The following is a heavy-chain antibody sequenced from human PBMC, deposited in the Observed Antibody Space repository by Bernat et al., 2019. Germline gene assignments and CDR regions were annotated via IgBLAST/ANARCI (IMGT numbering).Heavy chain of an antibody. CDR2: VKSKIDGGTI. Sequence: EAQLVESGGGLVKPGGSLRLSCAASGFTFSEAWMYWVRQAPGKGLEWVARVKSKIDGGTIDYAAPVKGRFTISRDDLRSTQYLQMNSLKTEDTAVYYCTTGATHWGQGTLVTVSS. V-gene: IGHV3-15*01. CDR3: TTGATH. J-gene: IGHJ4*02. CDR1: GFTFSEAW. D-gene: IGHD2-15*01.